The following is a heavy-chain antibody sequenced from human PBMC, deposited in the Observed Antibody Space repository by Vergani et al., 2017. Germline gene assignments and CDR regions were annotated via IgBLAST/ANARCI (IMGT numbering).Heavy chain of an antibody. CDR1: GFTFSSYG. CDR2: ISWNSGSI. CDR3: SKVSGYSYGHFDY. V-gene: IGHV3-9*01. D-gene: IGHD5-18*01. Sequence: VQLVESGGGVVKPGRSLRLSCAASGFTFSSYGMHWVRQAPGKGLEWVSGISWNSGSIGYADSVKGRFTISRDNAKNSLYLQMNSLRAEDTALYYCSKVSGYSYGHFDYWGQGTRVTVAS. J-gene: IGHJ4*02.